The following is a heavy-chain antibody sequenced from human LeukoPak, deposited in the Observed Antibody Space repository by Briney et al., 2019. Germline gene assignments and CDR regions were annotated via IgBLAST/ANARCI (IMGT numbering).Heavy chain of an antibody. V-gene: IGHV4-39*01. J-gene: IGHJ4*02. CDR3: ATLISGSYHFNY. D-gene: IGHD1-26*01. Sequence: SETLSLTCSVSGGSISSSNYYWGWVRQPPGKGLEWIGAIFPRGSTYFNPSLKSRVTISLDTSRNQFSLIVNSVTAAYTAVYYCATLISGSYHFNYWGQGTLVTVSS. CDR2: IFPRGST. CDR1: GGSISSSNYY.